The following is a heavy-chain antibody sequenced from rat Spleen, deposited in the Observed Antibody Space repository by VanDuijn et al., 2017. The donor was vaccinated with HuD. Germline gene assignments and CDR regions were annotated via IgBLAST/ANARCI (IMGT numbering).Heavy chain of an antibody. D-gene: IGHD1-4*01. J-gene: IGHJ3*01. CDR1: GFTFSDYG. CDR3: TTGRLPGPRFAY. V-gene: IGHV5S13*01. Sequence: EVQLVESGGGLVQPGRSLKLSCAASGFTFSDYGVAWVRQAPTKVLEWVASITTGGANTFYRDSVKGRFTISRDNAKSTLYLQMDSLRSEDTATYYCTTGRLPGPRFAYWGQGTLVTVSS. CDR2: ITTGGANT.